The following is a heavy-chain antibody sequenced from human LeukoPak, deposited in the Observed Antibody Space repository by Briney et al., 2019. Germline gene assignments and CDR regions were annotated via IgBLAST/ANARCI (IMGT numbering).Heavy chain of an antibody. Sequence: GGSLRLSCAASGFTFSSYEMNWVRQAPGKGLEWISFISSSRSTTYYADSVKGRCTISRDNGKNSMYLQMHSLRAEDTAVCYCVRAEVGTTLKYYYYYMDVWGKGTTVTVSS. CDR2: ISSSRSTT. CDR3: VRAEVGTTLKYYYYYMDV. V-gene: IGHV3-48*03. D-gene: IGHD1-26*01. CDR1: GFTFSSYE. J-gene: IGHJ6*03.